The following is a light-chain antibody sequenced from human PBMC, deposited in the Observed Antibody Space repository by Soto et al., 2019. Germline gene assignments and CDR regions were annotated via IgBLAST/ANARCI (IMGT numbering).Light chain of an antibody. V-gene: IGKV3-15*01. Sequence: ELVMTQSPATLSVSPGARATRXXRTSQSVSRNLAWYQQKPGQPPRLXXYDASTRATGVPARFGGSGSGTEFTLTISGLQSEDFAVYYCQQYGDWPPDTFGQGTKVDIK. J-gene: IGKJ2*01. CDR1: QSVSRN. CDR2: DAS. CDR3: QQYGDWPPDT.